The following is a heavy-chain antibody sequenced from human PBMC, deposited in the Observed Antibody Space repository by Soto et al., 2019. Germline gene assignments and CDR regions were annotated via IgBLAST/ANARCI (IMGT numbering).Heavy chain of an antibody. J-gene: IGHJ3*02. CDR2: VYYGGAIFYSGNI. D-gene: IGHD3-3*02. CDR1: GDSISSSNSH. V-gene: IGHV4-39*01. CDR3: VRYDRINMKPYSPEGFHI. Sequence: PSETLSLTCTVSGDSISSSNSHWGWTRQPPGKGLEYIGSVYYGGAIFYSGNIYYNPSLKSRVTISVDTSKNQFSLRLSSVTVADTGVYYCVRYDRINMKPYSPEGFHIWGQGTMVTVSS.